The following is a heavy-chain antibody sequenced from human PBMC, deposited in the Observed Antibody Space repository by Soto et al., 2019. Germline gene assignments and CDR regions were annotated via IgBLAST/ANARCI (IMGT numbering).Heavy chain of an antibody. CDR2: IYYSGST. J-gene: IGHJ4*02. Sequence: PSETLSLTCTVSGGSISSSSYYWGWIRQPPGKGLEWIGSIYYSGSTYYNPSLKSRVTISVDTSKNKISLKLNSVNAADTAVYYCARLVYDSSGYRPGWGQGTLVTVS. CDR1: GGSISSSSYY. CDR3: ARLVYDSSGYRPG. V-gene: IGHV4-39*01. D-gene: IGHD3-22*01.